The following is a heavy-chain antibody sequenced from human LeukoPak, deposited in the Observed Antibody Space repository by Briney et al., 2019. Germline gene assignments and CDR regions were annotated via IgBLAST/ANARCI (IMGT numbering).Heavy chain of an antibody. CDR3: AREPDWNPDY. V-gene: IGHV3-11*06. CDR1: GFTFSDYY. CDR2: IRGHTFYT. Sequence: PGRSLRLSCAASGFTFSDYYMAWIRQAPGNGLEYVSYIRGHTFYTKYSDSVKGRFTISRDNAKTLLSLEMKSLTAEDTAVYYCAREPDWNPDYWGQGTLVTVSS. D-gene: IGHD1-1*01. J-gene: IGHJ4*02.